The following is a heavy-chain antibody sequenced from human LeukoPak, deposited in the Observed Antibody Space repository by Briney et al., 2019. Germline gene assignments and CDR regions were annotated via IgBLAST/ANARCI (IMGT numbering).Heavy chain of an antibody. J-gene: IGHJ4*02. V-gene: IGHV4-34*01. CDR3: ARSHQLLYNY. D-gene: IGHD2-2*02. CDR1: GGSFSGYY. CDR2: INHSGST. Sequence: SETLSLTCAVYGGSFSGYYWSWIRQPPGKGLEWIGEINHSGSTNYNPSLKSRVTISVDTSKNQFSLKLSSVTAAYTAVYYCARSHQLLYNYWGQGTLVTVSS.